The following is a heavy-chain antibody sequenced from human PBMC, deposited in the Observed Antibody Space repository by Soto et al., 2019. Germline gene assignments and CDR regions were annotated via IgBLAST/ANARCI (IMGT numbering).Heavy chain of an antibody. J-gene: IGHJ6*02. Sequence: GASVKVSCKASGYTFTGYYMHWVRQAPGQGLEWMGWINPNSGGTNYAQKFQGRVTMTRDTSISTAYMELSRLRSDDTAVYYCARSPYYDFWSGYRTYYYYGMDVWGQGTTVTVAS. D-gene: IGHD3-3*01. CDR3: ARSPYYDFWSGYRTYYYYGMDV. CDR1: GYTFTGYY. CDR2: INPNSGGT. V-gene: IGHV1-2*02.